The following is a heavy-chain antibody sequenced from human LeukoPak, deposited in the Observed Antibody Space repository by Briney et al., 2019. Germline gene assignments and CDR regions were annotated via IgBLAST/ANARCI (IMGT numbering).Heavy chain of an antibody. CDR3: ARGALLWFGAKMEYYFDY. D-gene: IGHD3-10*01. CDR1: GGSISSSNW. Sequence: SETLSLTCAVSGGSISSSNWWSWVRQPPGKGLEWIGDISHSGSTNYNPSLKSRVTISVDKTKNQFSLKLSSVTAADTAVYYCARGALLWFGAKMEYYFDYWGQGTPLTVSS. V-gene: IGHV4-4*02. CDR2: ISHSGST. J-gene: IGHJ4*02.